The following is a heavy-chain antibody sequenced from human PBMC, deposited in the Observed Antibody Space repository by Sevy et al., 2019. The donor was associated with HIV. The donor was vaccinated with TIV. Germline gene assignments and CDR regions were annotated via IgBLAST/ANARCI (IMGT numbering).Heavy chain of an antibody. Sequence: ASVKVSCKASGYTFTSYGISWVRQAPGQGLEWMGWISAYNGNTNYAQKLQGRVTMTTDTSTSTAYMELRSLRSDDTAVYYCQTDGVEMATITSSWWFDPWGQGTLVTVSS. J-gene: IGHJ5*02. CDR2: ISAYNGNT. D-gene: IGHD5-12*01. CDR1: GYTFTSYG. CDR3: QTDGVEMATITSSWWFDP. V-gene: IGHV1-18*04.